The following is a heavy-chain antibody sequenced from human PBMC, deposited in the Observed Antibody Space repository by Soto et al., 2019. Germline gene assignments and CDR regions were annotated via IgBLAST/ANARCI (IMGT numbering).Heavy chain of an antibody. CDR2: IHRDEIEK. Sequence: GGSLRLSCAASSFPFSTYWMTWVRQAPGKGLEWVANIHRDEIEKYYMDSVKGRFTISRDNAKNSLYLQMTSLRAEDTAVYYCAGGNALDVWGQGTTVTVSS. J-gene: IGHJ6*02. CDR3: AGGNALDV. CDR1: SFPFSTYW. V-gene: IGHV3-7*01.